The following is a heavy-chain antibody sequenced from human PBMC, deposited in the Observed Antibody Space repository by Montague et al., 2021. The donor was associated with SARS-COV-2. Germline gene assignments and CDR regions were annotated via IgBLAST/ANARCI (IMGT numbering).Heavy chain of an antibody. J-gene: IGHJ4*02. CDR3: AREATDYGSGSYYFPFAY. Sequence: SETLSLTCSVSGGSVSSGRNDWSWIRPSPGKGLEWLGYVYNYGRTDYYPTPNSRLTISLDTSKNQFSLRLSSVTAADTAVYSCAREATDYGSGSYYFPFAYWGQGKLVTVSS. CDR1: GGSVSSGRND. D-gene: IGHD3-10*01. CDR2: VYNYGRT. V-gene: IGHV4-61*01.